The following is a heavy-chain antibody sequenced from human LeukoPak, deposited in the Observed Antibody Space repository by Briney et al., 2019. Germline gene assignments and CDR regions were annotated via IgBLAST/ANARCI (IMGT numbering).Heavy chain of an antibody. D-gene: IGHD2-15*01. Sequence: SETLSLTCAVYGGSFSGYYWSWIRQPPGKGLEWIGEINHSGSTNYNPSLKSRVTISVDTSKNHFSLRLSSVTAADTAVYYCARHPFATPFDYWGPGTLVTVSS. J-gene: IGHJ4*02. CDR3: ARHPFATPFDY. CDR2: INHSGST. V-gene: IGHV4-34*01. CDR1: GGSFSGYY.